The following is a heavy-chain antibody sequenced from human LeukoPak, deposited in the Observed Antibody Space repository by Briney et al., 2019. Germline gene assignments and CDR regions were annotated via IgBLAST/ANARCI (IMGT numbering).Heavy chain of an antibody. CDR1: GYSFTNYA. CDR3: ARDTTYYDILTGVKPSSWFDP. J-gene: IGHJ5*02. V-gene: IGHV7-4-1*02. Sequence: GASVKVSCKASGYSFTNYAMNWVRQAPGQGLQWMGWIDPNTGNPTYAQGFTGRFVFSLDTSVSTAYLQISSLKAEDTAVYYCARDTTYYDILTGVKPSSWFDPWGQGTLVTVSS. D-gene: IGHD3-9*01. CDR2: IDPNTGNP.